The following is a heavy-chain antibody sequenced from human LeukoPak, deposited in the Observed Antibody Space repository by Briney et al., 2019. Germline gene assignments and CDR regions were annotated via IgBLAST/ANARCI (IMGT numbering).Heavy chain of an antibody. D-gene: IGHD3-22*01. CDR2: INWNGGST. J-gene: IGHJ4*02. CDR3: ARVYFQYYYDSSGQNDY. CDR1: GFTFDDYG. Sequence: PGGSLRLSCAASGFTFDDYGMSWVRQAPGKGLEWVSGINWNGGSTGYADSVKGRFTISRDNAKNSLYLQMNSLRAEDTAVYYCARVYFQYYYDSSGQNDYWGQGILVTVSS. V-gene: IGHV3-20*04.